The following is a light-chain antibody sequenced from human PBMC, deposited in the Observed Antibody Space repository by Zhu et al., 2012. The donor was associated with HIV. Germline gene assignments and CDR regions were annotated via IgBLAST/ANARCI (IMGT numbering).Light chain of an antibody. J-gene: IGKJ1*01. Sequence: IVLTQSPATLSVSPGERATLSCRASQSVRSDLAWYQQKPGQAPRLLIYGASTRPPGIPARFSGSGSGTEFTLTISSLQSEDFAVYYCQQYNDWPPWTLGQGTKVEIK. CDR3: QQYNDWPPWT. CDR1: QSVRSD. V-gene: IGKV3-15*01. CDR2: GAS.